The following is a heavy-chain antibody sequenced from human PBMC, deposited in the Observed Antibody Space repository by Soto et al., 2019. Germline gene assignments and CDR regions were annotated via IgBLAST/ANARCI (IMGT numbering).Heavy chain of an antibody. D-gene: IGHD3-3*01. V-gene: IGHV5-51*01. Sequence: PGESLKISCKGSGYNFAGYWIAWVRQMPGKRLELMGIIYPSDSDTRYRPSFQGQVTISADKSISSAYLQWSSLRASDTAMYYCARGGVSTRTFDYWGQGTPVTVSS. J-gene: IGHJ4*02. CDR1: GYNFAGYW. CDR2: IYPSDSDT. CDR3: ARGGVSTRTFDY.